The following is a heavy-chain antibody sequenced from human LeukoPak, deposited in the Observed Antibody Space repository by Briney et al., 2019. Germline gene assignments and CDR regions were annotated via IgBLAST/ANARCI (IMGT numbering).Heavy chain of an antibody. J-gene: IGHJ6*03. CDR3: ARLVAGTEPYYHYYFMDV. CDR2: IYSGGNT. CDR1: GFTVSINY. Sequence: GGSLRLSCAASGFTVSINYMNWVRQAPGKGLEWVSVIYSGGNTYYADSVKGRFTISRDNSKNTLYLQMNSLRVEDAAVYYCARLVAGTEPYYHYYFMDVWGKGTTVTVSS. D-gene: IGHD6-19*01. V-gene: IGHV3-53*01.